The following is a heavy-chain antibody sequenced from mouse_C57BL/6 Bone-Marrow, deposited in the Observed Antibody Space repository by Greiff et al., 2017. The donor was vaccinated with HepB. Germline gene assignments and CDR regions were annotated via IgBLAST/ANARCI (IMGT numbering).Heavy chain of an antibody. J-gene: IGHJ4*01. CDR3: ARRGNYAMDY. V-gene: IGHV1-59*01. CDR2: IDPSDSYT. CDR1: GYTFTSYW. D-gene: IGHD1-1*01. Sequence: VQLQQPGAELVRPGTSVKLSCKASGYTFTSYWMHWVKQRPGQGLEWIGVIDPSDSYTNYNQKFKGKATLTVDTSSSTAYMQLSSLTSEDSAVYYCARRGNYAMDYWGQGTSVTVSS.